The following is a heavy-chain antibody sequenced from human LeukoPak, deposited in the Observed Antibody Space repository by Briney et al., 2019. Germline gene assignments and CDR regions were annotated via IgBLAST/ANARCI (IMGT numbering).Heavy chain of an antibody. Sequence: GGSLRLSCAASGFTFSSYGMHWVRQAPGKGLEWVAVISYDGSNKYYADSVKGRITISRDNSKNTLYLQMNSLRAEDTAVYYCAKSAYDILTGYLDYWGQGTLVTVSS. CDR1: GFTFSSYG. J-gene: IGHJ4*02. CDR2: ISYDGSNK. V-gene: IGHV3-30*18. D-gene: IGHD3-9*01. CDR3: AKSAYDILTGYLDY.